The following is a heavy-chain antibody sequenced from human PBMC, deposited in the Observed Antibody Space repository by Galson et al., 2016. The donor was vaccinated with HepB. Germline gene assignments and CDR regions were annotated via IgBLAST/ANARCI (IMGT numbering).Heavy chain of an antibody. V-gene: IGHV3-43*01. CDR3: AKAGPTDHYDSWFDY. J-gene: IGHJ4*02. Sequence: SLRLSCAASGFSIDDSTMHWVRQAPGKGLEWVSVIRWDGDNTYYADSVKGRFTMSRDNSKNSLYLQMNSLRSDDTALYYCAKAGPTDHYDSWFDYWGQGTLVTVSS. CDR1: GFSIDDST. D-gene: IGHD3-22*01. CDR2: IRWDGDNT.